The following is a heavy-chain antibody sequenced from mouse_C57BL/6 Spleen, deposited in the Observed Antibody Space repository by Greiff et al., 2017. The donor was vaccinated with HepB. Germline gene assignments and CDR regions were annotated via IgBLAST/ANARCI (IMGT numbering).Heavy chain of an antibody. CDR1: GYSFTGYY. CDR2: INPSTGGT. Sequence: EVQLQQSGPELVKPGASVKISCKASGYSFTGYYMNWVKQSPEKSLEWIGEINPSTGGTTYNQKFKAKATLTVDKSSSTAYMQLKSLTSEDSAVYYCARERAIYDGYYVEGHYFDYWGQGTTLTVSS. J-gene: IGHJ2*01. V-gene: IGHV1-42*01. D-gene: IGHD2-3*01. CDR3: ARERAIYDGYYVEGHYFDY.